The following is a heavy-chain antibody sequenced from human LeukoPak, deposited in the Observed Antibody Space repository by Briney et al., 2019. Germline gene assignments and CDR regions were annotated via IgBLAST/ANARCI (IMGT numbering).Heavy chain of an antibody. J-gene: IGHJ4*02. V-gene: IGHV3-7*01. CDR2: IKQDGSEK. CDR3: ARERYSDY. D-gene: IGHD1-1*01. CDR1: GFTFSQYW. Sequence: PGGSLRLSCAASGFTFSQYWMSWVRQAPGKGLEWVANIKQDGSEKNYVDSVKGRFTISRDNAKNSLYLQMNSLRAEDTAVYYCARERYSDYWGQGTLVTVSS.